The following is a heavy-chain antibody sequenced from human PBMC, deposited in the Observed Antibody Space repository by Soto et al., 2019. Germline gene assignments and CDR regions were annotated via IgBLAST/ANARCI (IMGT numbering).Heavy chain of an antibody. CDR3: ARGGFTMVRRFDY. J-gene: IGHJ4*02. Sequence: SETLSLTCAVYGGSFSGYYWTWIRQPPGTGLEWIGEINHSGSTNYDPSLKSRVTISVDTSKNQFSLKLTSVTAADTAVYYCARGGFTMVRRFDYWGQGTLVTVS. V-gene: IGHV4-34*01. CDR2: INHSGST. CDR1: GGSFSGYY. D-gene: IGHD3-10*01.